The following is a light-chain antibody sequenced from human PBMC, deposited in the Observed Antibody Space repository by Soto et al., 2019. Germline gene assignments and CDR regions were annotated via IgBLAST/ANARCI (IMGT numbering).Light chain of an antibody. Sequence: EIVLTQSPGTLSLSPGERATLSCRASQSVSSSYLAWYQQKPGQAPRLLIYGASSRATGIPDRFSGSGSGTDFTLTISRLEPEDFAVYYCQQYGSSSWTLGHVNKVEIK. CDR1: QSVSSSY. CDR2: GAS. V-gene: IGKV3-20*01. J-gene: IGKJ1*01. CDR3: QQYGSSSWT.